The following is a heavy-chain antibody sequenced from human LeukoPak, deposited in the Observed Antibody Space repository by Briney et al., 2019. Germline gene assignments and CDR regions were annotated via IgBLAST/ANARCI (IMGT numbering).Heavy chain of an antibody. CDR2: MNPNSGNT. Sequence: GASVKVSCKASGYTVTSYDINWVRQATGQGLEWMGWMNPNSGNTGYAQKFQGRVTMTRNTSISTAYMELSSLRSEDTAVYYCARAVTTIAPNWFDPWGQGTLVTVSS. D-gene: IGHD4-11*01. J-gene: IGHJ5*02. CDR1: GYTVTSYD. V-gene: IGHV1-8*01. CDR3: ARAVTTIAPNWFDP.